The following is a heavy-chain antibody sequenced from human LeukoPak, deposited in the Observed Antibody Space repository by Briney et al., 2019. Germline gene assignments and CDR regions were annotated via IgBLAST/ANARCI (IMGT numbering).Heavy chain of an antibody. CDR1: GFTFSSYG. D-gene: IGHD3-3*01. CDR2: ISYDGSNK. Sequence: PGGSLSLSCAASGFTFSSYGMHWVRQAPGKGLEWVAVISYDGSNKYYADSVKGRFTISRDNSKNTLYLQMNSLRAEDTAVYYCAKDQTYYDFWSGYYTGNAGYYYYGMDVWGQGTTVTVSS. J-gene: IGHJ6*02. CDR3: AKDQTYYDFWSGYYTGNAGYYYYGMDV. V-gene: IGHV3-30*18.